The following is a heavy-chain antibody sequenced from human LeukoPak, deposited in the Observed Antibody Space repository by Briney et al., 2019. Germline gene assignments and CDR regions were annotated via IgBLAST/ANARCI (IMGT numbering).Heavy chain of an antibody. Sequence: KVSCKASGYTFTSYAMHWVRQAPGQRLEWMGWINAGNGNTKYSQKFQGRVTITRDTSASTAYMELSSLRSEDTAVYYCARTFIAVAGTSWFDPWGQGTLVTVSS. J-gene: IGHJ5*02. D-gene: IGHD6-19*01. CDR3: ARTFIAVAGTSWFDP. CDR1: GYTFTSYA. V-gene: IGHV1-3*01. CDR2: INAGNGNT.